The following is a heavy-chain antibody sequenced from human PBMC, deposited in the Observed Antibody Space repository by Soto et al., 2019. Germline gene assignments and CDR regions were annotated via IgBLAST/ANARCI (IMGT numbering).Heavy chain of an antibody. Sequence: QVQLQQSGPGLVKPSQTLSLTCTVSGGSISSDNYHWTWIRQSPGRGLGWMGNTYYRGSIFYTPSFKSRVTISVDTSKNQFSLQLSSVTAADTAVYFCAREDDGGDRDYYGLDVWGQGTTVTVSS. CDR2: TYYRGSI. D-gene: IGHD2-21*02. CDR3: AREDDGGDRDYYGLDV. V-gene: IGHV4-30-4*08. CDR1: GGSISSDNYH. J-gene: IGHJ6*02.